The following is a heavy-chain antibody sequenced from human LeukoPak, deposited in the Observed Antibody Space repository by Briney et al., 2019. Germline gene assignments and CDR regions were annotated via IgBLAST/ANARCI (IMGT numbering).Heavy chain of an antibody. Sequence: GGSLRLSCAASGFTFDDYAMHWVRQAPGKGLEWVSGITWNSDNIEYADSVKGRFTISRDNAKNSLYLQMNSLRAEDTAVYYCARGGRPFDYWGQGTLVTVSS. CDR1: GFTFDDYA. CDR3: ARGGRPFDY. CDR2: ITWNSDNI. V-gene: IGHV3-9*01. D-gene: IGHD6-6*01. J-gene: IGHJ4*02.